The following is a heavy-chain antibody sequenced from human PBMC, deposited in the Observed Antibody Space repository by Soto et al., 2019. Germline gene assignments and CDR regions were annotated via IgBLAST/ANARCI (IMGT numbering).Heavy chain of an antibody. D-gene: IGHD6-13*01. CDR3: AKVDSYSSSWLFDY. J-gene: IGHJ4*02. CDR1: GFTFSSYG. Sequence: VQLVESGGGLVKPGGSMRLSCAASGFTFSSYGMHWVRQAPGKGLEWVAVISYDGSNKYYADSVKGRFTISRDNSKNTLYLQMNSLRAEDTAVYYCAKVDSYSSSWLFDYWGQGTLVTVSS. V-gene: IGHV3-30*18. CDR2: ISYDGSNK.